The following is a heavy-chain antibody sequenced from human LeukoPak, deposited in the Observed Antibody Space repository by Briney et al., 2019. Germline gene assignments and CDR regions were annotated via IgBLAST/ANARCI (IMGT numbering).Heavy chain of an antibody. D-gene: IGHD6-19*01. Sequence: GESLKISCQGSGYSFTSYWIGWVRQLPGKGLEWMGIIYPGDSDTRYSASFQGQVTTPAAKSISTSYPQWSSLKASATSMYYCATSSGWAGDFDYWGQGTLDTVSS. J-gene: IGHJ4*02. CDR3: ATSSGWAGDFDY. V-gene: IGHV5-51*01. CDR2: IYPGDSDT. CDR1: GYSFTSYW.